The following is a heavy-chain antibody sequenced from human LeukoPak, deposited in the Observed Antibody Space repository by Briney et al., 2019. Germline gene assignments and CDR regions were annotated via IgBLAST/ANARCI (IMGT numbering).Heavy chain of an antibody. CDR2: RYHSGGT. V-gene: IGHV4-4*02. J-gene: IGHJ3*02. Sequence: TPSETLTLTCAVSGGSINSPKSWSWVRQPLGKGLEWIGDRYHSGGTNYNPSLKSRVTISVDTSKNQFSLELNSVTAADTAVYYCGAYRTLDDAFDIWGQGTLVTVSS. CDR1: GGSINSPKS. CDR3: GAYRTLDDAFDI. D-gene: IGHD3-16*01.